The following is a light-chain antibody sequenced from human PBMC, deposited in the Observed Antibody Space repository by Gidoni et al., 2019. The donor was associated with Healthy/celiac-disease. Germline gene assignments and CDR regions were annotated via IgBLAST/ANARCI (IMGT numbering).Light chain of an antibody. J-gene: IGKJ4*01. V-gene: IGKV1-39*01. CDR1: QSISSY. CDR3: HKSYSTPLT. CDR2: AAS. Sequence: DIQMTQSPSSLSASVGDRVTITCRASQSISSYLNWYQQKPGKAPKLLIYAASSLQSGVPSRFSGSGSGTDFTLPISSLQPENFATYYCHKSYSTPLTFGGGTKVEIK.